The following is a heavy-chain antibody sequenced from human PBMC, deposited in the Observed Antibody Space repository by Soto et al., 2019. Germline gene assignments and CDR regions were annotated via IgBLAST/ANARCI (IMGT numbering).Heavy chain of an antibody. Sequence: GSLRLSCAGSGFPFSSYDMHWVRQATGKGLEWVSAIGTAGDTYYPGSVKGRFTISRENAKNSLYLQMNSLRAGDTAVYYCARSPPGDYYYGMDVWGQGTTVTVSS. CDR2: IGTAGDT. CDR1: GFPFSSYD. CDR3: ARSPPGDYYYGMDV. J-gene: IGHJ6*02. V-gene: IGHV3-13*01.